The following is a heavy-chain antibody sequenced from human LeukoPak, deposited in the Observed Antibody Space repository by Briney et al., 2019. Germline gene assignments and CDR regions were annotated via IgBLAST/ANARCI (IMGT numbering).Heavy chain of an antibody. V-gene: IGHV4-59*01. J-gene: IGHJ4*02. Sequence: SETLSLTCTISGASIDSYYWSWIRQPPGKGLEWIGYIYYSGTTNYNPSLKRRVTISVDTSKNQFSLKLSSVTAADTAVYYCARGGMATFYWGQGTLVTVSS. D-gene: IGHD5-24*01. CDR2: IYYSGTT. CDR3: ARGGMATFY. CDR1: GASIDSYY.